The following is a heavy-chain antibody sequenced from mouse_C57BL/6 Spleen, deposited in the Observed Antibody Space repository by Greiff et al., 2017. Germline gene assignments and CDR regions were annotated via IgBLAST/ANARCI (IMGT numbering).Heavy chain of an antibody. CDR1: GFSLTSYG. CDR2: IWSGGST. J-gene: IGHJ3*01. Sequence: VKLVESGPGLVQPSQSLSITCTVSGFSLTSYGVHWVRQPPGKGLEWLGVIWSGGSTDYNAAFISRLSISKDNSKSQVFFKMNSLQADDTAIYYCAKNGLSTMVTTGFAYWGQGTLVTVSA. CDR3: AKNGLSTMVTTGFAY. D-gene: IGHD2-2*01. V-gene: IGHV2-4*01.